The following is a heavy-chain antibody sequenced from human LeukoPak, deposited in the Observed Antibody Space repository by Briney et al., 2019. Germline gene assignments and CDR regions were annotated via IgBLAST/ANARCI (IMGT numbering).Heavy chain of an antibody. Sequence: GGSLRLSCAASGFTFSSYGMHWVRQAPGKGLEWVAVISYDGGNKYYADSVKGRFTISRDNSKNTLYLQMNSLRAEDTAVYYCAKDTLDIWGQGTMVTVSS. J-gene: IGHJ3*02. CDR3: AKDTLDI. V-gene: IGHV3-30*18. CDR1: GFTFSSYG. CDR2: ISYDGGNK.